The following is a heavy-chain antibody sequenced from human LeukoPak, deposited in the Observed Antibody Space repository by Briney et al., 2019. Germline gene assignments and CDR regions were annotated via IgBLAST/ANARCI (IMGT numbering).Heavy chain of an antibody. CDR2: IYDSGST. Sequence: KSSETLSLTCTVSGGSISSGDYYWSWIRQPPGKGLEWIGYIYDSGSTYYNPSLKSRVTISVDTSKNQFSLKLSSVTAADTAVYYCARGKYEENYYDSSGSLFDYWGQGTLVTVSS. CDR1: GGSISSGDYY. CDR3: ARGKYEENYYDSSGSLFDY. D-gene: IGHD3-22*01. V-gene: IGHV4-30-4*02. J-gene: IGHJ4*02.